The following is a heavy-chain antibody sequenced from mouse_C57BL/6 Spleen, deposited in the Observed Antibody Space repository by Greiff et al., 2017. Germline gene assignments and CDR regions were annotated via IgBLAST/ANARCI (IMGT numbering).Heavy chain of an antibody. CDR2: IYPGSGNT. CDR3: ARDPYYAMDY. J-gene: IGHJ4*01. V-gene: IGHV1-76*01. Sequence: VQLQQSGAELVRPGASVKLSCKASGYTFTDYYINWVKQRPGQGLEWIARIYPGSGNTYYNEKFKGKATLTAEKSSSTAYMQLSSLTSEDSAVYFCARDPYYAMDYWGQGTSVTVSS. CDR1: GYTFTDYY.